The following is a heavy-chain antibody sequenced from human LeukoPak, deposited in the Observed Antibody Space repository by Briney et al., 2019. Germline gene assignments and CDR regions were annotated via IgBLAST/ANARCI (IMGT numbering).Heavy chain of an antibody. Sequence: PSETLSLTCTASGGSISSYYRSWIRQPPGKGLEWIGYIYYSGSTNYNPSLKSRVTISVDTSKNQFSLKLSSVTAADTAVYYCARRGPTLYGSGSYYNEPFDYWGQGTLVTVSS. D-gene: IGHD3-10*01. CDR1: GGSISSYY. V-gene: IGHV4-59*01. J-gene: IGHJ4*02. CDR2: IYYSGST. CDR3: ARRGPTLYGSGSYYNEPFDY.